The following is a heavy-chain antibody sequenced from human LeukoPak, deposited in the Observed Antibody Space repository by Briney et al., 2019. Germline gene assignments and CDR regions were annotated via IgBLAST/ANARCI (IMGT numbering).Heavy chain of an antibody. Sequence: PGGSRRLSCVGSGFMFSDHGMNWVRQAPGKGLEWVGRIKSKADGGTADYTAPVKDRFTFSRDDSKHTVYLQMNSLKTEDTAVYYCTTEIMDLFDYWGQGTLVTVSS. D-gene: IGHD2-8*01. V-gene: IGHV3-15*01. J-gene: IGHJ4*02. CDR2: IKSKADGGTA. CDR1: GFMFSDHG. CDR3: TTEIMDLFDY.